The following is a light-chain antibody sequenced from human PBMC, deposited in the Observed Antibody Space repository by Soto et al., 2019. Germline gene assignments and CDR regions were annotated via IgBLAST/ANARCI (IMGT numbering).Light chain of an antibody. CDR1: QSLLYGGNDRNY. V-gene: IGKV4-1*01. Sequence: DIVMTQSPDSVAVSLGERATIDGKSSQSLLYGGNDRNYLAWYQHKPGQSPKLIMYWASTREAGVPDRFSGSGSGTHLTLTISSLQAEDVAVYYCQQYYTTPQTFGQGTKVDIX. CDR2: WAS. J-gene: IGKJ2*01. CDR3: QQYYTTPQT.